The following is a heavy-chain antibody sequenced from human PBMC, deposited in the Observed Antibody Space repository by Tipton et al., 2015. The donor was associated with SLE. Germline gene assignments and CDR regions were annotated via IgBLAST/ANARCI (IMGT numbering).Heavy chain of an antibody. D-gene: IGHD6-6*01. CDR3: ARSPSSSPPYFDY. V-gene: IGHV4-34*01. Sequence: TLSLTCAVYGETFSGYYWSWIRQPPGKGLEWIGEINHSGSTNYNPSPKSRVIISVDTSKNQFSLKLNSVTAADTAVYYCARSPSSSPPYFDYWGQGTLVTVSS. J-gene: IGHJ4*02. CDR2: INHSGST. CDR1: GETFSGYY.